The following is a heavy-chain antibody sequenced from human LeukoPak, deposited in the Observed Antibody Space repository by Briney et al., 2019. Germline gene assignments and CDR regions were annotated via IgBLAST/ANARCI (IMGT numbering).Heavy chain of an antibody. CDR2: FYSSTRT. Sequence: PSQTLSLTCTVSGDSLTSGSRYWSWIRQPAGQGLEWIGHFYSSTRTTYNPSLESRVTISGDTAKNQSSLKLDSVTAADTAVYFCARCMSELDYGDYAYYYHMDVWGKGTTVTVSS. J-gene: IGHJ6*04. V-gene: IGHV4-61*09. D-gene: IGHD4-17*01. CDR3: ARCMSELDYGDYAYYYHMDV. CDR1: GDSLTSGSRY.